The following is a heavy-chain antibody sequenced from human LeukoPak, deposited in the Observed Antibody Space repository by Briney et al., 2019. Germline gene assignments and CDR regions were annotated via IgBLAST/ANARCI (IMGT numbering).Heavy chain of an antibody. CDR2: ISGSGGST. D-gene: IGHD5-18*01. CDR3: AKSSRQYGPLSLISEYSYGSWYFDY. J-gene: IGHJ4*02. CDR1: GFIFRDHS. V-gene: IGHV3-23*01. Sequence: PGGSLRLSCAGSGFIFRDHSIHWVRQAPGKGLEWVSAISGSGGSTYYADSVKGRFTISRDNSKNTLYLQMNSLRAEDTAVYYCAKSSRQYGPLSLISEYSYGSWYFDYWAREPWSPSPQ.